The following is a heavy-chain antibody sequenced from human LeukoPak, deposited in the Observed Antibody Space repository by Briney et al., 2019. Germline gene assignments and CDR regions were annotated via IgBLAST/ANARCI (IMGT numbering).Heavy chain of an antibody. CDR1: EFTFDDYA. CDR2: ISWNSGSI. J-gene: IGHJ4*02. V-gene: IGHV3-9*01. Sequence: GGSLRLSCAASEFTFDDYAMHWVRQAPGKGLEWVSGISWNSGSIGYADSVKGRFTISRDNAKNSLYLQMNSLRAEDTALYYCAKGVRGVIITDYFDYWGQGTLVTVSS. CDR3: AKGVRGVIITDYFDY. D-gene: IGHD3-10*01.